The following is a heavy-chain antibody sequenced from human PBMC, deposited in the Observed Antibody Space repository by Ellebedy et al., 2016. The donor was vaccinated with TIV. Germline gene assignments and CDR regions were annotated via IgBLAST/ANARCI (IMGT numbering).Heavy chain of an antibody. D-gene: IGHD3-22*01. J-gene: IGHJ4*02. V-gene: IGHV3-23*01. Sequence: PGGSLRLSCAASGFTFSSYAMSWVRQAPGKGLERVSTISSTGSRTYYADSVEGRFIISRDNSKKTLYLQMNSLRAEDTAVYYCAKGRGGGSDTSAPRYYFDYWGLGTLVTVSS. CDR3: AKGRGGGSDTSAPRYYFDY. CDR2: ISSTGSRT. CDR1: GFTFSSYA.